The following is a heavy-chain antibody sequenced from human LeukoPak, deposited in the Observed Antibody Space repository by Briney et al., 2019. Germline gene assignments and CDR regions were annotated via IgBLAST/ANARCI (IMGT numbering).Heavy chain of an antibody. V-gene: IGHV4-59*12. CDR1: GGSISSYY. CDR3: ARDAPAEYGSGSYMYYYYYMDV. CDR2: IYYSGST. Sequence: PSETLSLTCTVSGGSISSYYWSWIRQPPGKGLEWIGYIYYSGSTNYNPSLKSRVTMSVDTSKNQFSLKLSSVTAADTAVYYCARDAPAEYGSGSYMYYYYYMDVWGKGTTVTISS. J-gene: IGHJ6*03. D-gene: IGHD3-10*01.